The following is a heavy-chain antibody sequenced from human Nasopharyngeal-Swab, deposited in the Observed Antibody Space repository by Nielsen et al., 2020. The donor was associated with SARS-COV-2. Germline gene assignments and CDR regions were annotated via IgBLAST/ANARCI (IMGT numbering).Heavy chain of an antibody. D-gene: IGHD2-2*01. CDR3: ARGIDIVVVPAAIGGDY. Sequence: ASVKVSCKASGYTFTGYYMHWVRQAPGQGLEWMGRINPNSGNTNYAQKLQGRVTMTTDTSTSTAYMELRSLRSDDTAVYYCARGIDIVVVPAAIGGDYWGQGTLVTVSS. J-gene: IGHJ4*02. CDR2: INPNSGNT. CDR1: GYTFTGYY. V-gene: IGHV1-2*06.